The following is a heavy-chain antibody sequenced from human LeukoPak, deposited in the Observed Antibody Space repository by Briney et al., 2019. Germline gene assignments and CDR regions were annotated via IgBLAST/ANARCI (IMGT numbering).Heavy chain of an antibody. Sequence: ASVKVSCTASGGTFSSYAISWVRQAPGQGLEWMGGIIPIFGTANYAQKFQGRVTITADKSTSTAYMELSSLRSEDTAVYYCARGSDIVATTYYYYYYMDVWGKGTTVTVSS. CDR1: GGTFSSYA. J-gene: IGHJ6*03. CDR3: ARGSDIVATTYYYYYYMDV. CDR2: IIPIFGTA. D-gene: IGHD5-12*01. V-gene: IGHV1-69*06.